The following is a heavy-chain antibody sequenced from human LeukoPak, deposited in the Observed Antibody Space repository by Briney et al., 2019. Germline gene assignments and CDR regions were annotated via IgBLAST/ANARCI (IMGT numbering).Heavy chain of an antibody. CDR2: IYYSGST. CDR3: ASGAYYYYGMDV. V-gene: IGHV4-59*01. Sequence: PGGSLRLSCAASGFTFSDYYWSWIRQPPGKGLEWIGYIYYSGSTNYNPSLKSRVTISVDTSKNQFSLKLSSVTAADTAVYYCASGAYYYYGMDVWGQGTTVTVSS. J-gene: IGHJ6*02. D-gene: IGHD3-10*01. CDR1: GFTFSDYY.